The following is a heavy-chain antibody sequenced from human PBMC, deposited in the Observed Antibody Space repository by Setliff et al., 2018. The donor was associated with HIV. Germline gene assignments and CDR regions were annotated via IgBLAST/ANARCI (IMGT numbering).Heavy chain of an antibody. CDR1: GGSISSSYYY. Sequence: SETLSLTCSVSGGSISSSYYYWGWIRQPPGKGLEWIGAIYYSGTTYYNSTLRSRVTISVDTSKNQFSLKLNSVTAADTAVYYCARGLVNLSRYYYYMDVWGKGTTVTVSS. CDR2: IYYSGTT. D-gene: IGHD3-10*01. J-gene: IGHJ6*03. V-gene: IGHV4-39*01. CDR3: ARGLVNLSRYYYYMDV.